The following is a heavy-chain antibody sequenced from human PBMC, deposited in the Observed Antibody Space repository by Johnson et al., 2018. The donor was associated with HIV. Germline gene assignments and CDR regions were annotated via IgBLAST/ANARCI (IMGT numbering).Heavy chain of an antibody. V-gene: IGHV3-23*01. CDR3: ARGLGSRSAFDI. CDR2: ISGSAIST. D-gene: IGHD2-2*01. J-gene: IGHJ3*02. Sequence: SGFTFSSYAMSWVRQAPGKGLEWVSAISGSAISTYYADSVKGRFTISRDNSKNTLYLQMNSLRVEDTAVYYCARGLGSRSAFDIWGQGTMVTVSS. CDR1: GFTFSSYA.